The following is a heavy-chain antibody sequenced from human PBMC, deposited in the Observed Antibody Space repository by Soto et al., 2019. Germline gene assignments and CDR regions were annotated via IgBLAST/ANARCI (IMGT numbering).Heavy chain of an antibody. CDR2: INPNSGGT. CDR3: ARSARMYYYFWSGSFGDY. J-gene: IGHJ4*02. CDR1: GYTFTGYY. Sequence: ASVKVSCKASGYTFTGYYMHWVRQAPGQGLEWMGWINPNSGGTNYAQKFQGRVTMTRDTSISTAYMELSRLRSDDTAVYYCARSARMYYYFWSGSFGDYWGQGTLVTVSS. V-gene: IGHV1-2*02. D-gene: IGHD3-3*01.